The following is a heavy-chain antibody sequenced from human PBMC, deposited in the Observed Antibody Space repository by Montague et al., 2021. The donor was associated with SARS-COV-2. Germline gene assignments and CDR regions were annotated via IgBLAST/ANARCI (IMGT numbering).Heavy chain of an antibody. V-gene: IGHV4-59*01. CDR2: IYYSGIA. CDR1: GGSISNYY. CDR3: ARGISLFDP. J-gene: IGHJ5*02. Sequence: SETLSLTCTVSGGSISNYYWTWIRQPPGKGLEWIAYIYYSGIANYNPSLKSRVTISVDTSKNQFSLRLTSVTATDTAVYYCARGISLFDPWGQGTLVTVSS.